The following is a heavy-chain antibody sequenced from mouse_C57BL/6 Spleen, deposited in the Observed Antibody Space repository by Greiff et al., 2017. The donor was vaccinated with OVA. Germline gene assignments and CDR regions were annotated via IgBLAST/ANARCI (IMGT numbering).Heavy chain of an antibody. CDR3: TRDYYYGSSYRGYAMDY. V-gene: IGHV1-15*01. CDR1: GYTFTDYE. CDR2: IDPETGGT. D-gene: IGHD1-1*01. J-gene: IGHJ4*01. Sequence: VQGVESGAELVRPGASVTLSCKASGYTFTDYEMHWVKQTPVHGLEWIGAIDPETGGTAYNQKFKGKAILTADKSSSTAYMELRSLTSEDSAVYYCTRDYYYGSSYRGYAMDYWGQGTSVTVSS.